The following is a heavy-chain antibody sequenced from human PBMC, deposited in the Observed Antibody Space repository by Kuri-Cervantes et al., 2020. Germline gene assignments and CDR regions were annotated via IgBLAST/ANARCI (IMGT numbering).Heavy chain of an antibody. CDR3: SKQGGSEDY. J-gene: IGHJ4*02. CDR1: GFTFNNAW. Sequence: GESLKISCAASGFTFNNAWMSWVRQAPGKGLEWVALIWSDGSSRHHADSVKGRFTISRDNSKNMLYLQMNSLRAEDTAVYYCSKQGGSEDYWGQGTLVTVSS. CDR2: IWSDGSSR. V-gene: IGHV3-30*02.